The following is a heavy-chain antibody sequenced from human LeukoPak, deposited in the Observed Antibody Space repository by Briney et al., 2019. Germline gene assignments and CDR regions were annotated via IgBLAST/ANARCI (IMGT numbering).Heavy chain of an antibody. J-gene: IGHJ6*02. CDR2: VSGYDGKT. Sequence: ASVRASCKSSGYRLTSYGFTWVRQAPGQGLEWMGWVSGYDGKTNYAQEVQGRVTMTTDTSTSTVYMELRSLRPDDTAIYYCARGGKDGMDVWGQGTTVTVSS. CDR3: ARGGKDGMDV. V-gene: IGHV1-18*01. D-gene: IGHD4-23*01. CDR1: GYRLTSYG.